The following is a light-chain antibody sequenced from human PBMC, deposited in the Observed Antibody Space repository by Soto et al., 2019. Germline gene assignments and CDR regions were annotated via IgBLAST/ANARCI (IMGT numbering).Light chain of an antibody. J-gene: IGKJ1*01. Sequence: DIQMTQSPSTLSASVGDRVTITCRASQSISSWLAWYQQKPGKAPKLLIFDASSLESGVPSRFSGSGSGTEFTLTISSLQPDDFSTYYCQQYNSYSLTFGQGTKADIK. CDR3: QQYNSYSLT. V-gene: IGKV1-5*01. CDR2: DAS. CDR1: QSISSW.